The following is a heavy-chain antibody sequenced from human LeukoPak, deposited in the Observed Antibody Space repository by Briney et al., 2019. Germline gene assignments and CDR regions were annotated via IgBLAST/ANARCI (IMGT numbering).Heavy chain of an antibody. J-gene: IGHJ3*02. CDR1: GGSISSGSYY. D-gene: IGHD5-18*01. CDR2: IYTSGST. V-gene: IGHV4-61*02. CDR3: ASDFEDTASYAFDI. Sequence: SQTLSLTCTVSGGSISSGSYYWSWIRQPAGKGLEWIGRIYTSGSTNYNPSLKSRVTISVDTSKNQFSLKLSSVTAADTAVYYCASDFEDTASYAFDIWGQGTMVTVSS.